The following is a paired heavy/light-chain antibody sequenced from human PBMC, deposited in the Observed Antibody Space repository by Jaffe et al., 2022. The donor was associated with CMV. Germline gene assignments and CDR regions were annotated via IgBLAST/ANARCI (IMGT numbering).Heavy chain of an antibody. V-gene: IGHV1-2*02. J-gene: IGHJ4*02. CDR1: GYTFTGYF. CDR3: TRGIADSDPGRFDY. CDR2: VNPNNGAT. Sequence: QVQLVQSGAEVKKPGASVKVSCKASGYTFTGYFIHWVRQAPGQGLEWMGWVNPNNGATNYAQKFQGRVSMTRDTSINTHYMELSRLTSDDTAVYYCTRGIADSDPGRFDYWGQGTPVTVSS. D-gene: IGHD2-21*01.
Light chain of an antibody. CDR2: AAS. V-gene: IGKV1-39*01. J-gene: IGKJ1*01. CDR1: QSISNN. Sequence: DIQMTQSPSSLSASVGDRVTISCRASQSISNNLNWYQQKPGKAPKLLIYAASSLQSGVPSRFSGSGSGTDFTLTISSLQPEDFATYCCQQSYSLPRTFGQGTKVEIK. CDR3: QQSYSLPRT.